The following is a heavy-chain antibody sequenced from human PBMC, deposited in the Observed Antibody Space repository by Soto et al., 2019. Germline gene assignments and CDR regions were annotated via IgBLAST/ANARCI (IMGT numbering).Heavy chain of an antibody. CDR2: ISDYSGNT. CDR1: GYTFNIYG. CDR3: ARDSYDTSGYFGDF. J-gene: IGHJ4*02. Sequence: ASVKVSCKASGYTFNIYGITWVRQAPGQGLEWMGWISDYSGNTFYGKKFQGRVTITRDTSASTAYMELSSLRSEDTAVYYCARDSYDTSGYFGDFWGQGTLVTVSS. D-gene: IGHD3-22*01. V-gene: IGHV1-18*01.